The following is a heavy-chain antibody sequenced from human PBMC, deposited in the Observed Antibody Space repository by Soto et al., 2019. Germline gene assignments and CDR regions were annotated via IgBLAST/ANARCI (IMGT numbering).Heavy chain of an antibody. J-gene: IGHJ4*02. CDR3: AKLVVLWFGESSDKGDY. D-gene: IGHD3-10*01. CDR2: ISYDGSNE. Sequence: VAVISYDGSNEFYEDSVKGRFTISRDNSKNTLYLQMNSLRAEDTAVYYCAKLVVLWFGESSDKGDYWGQGTLVTVST. V-gene: IGHV3-30*18.